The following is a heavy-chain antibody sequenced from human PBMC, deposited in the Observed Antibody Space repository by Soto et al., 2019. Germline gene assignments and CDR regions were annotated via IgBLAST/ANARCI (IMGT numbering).Heavy chain of an antibody. CDR1: GLPFSSYG. Sequence: PGGSLRLSCAASGLPFSSYGMHWVRQAPGKGLEWVAVIWYDGSNKYYADSVKGRFTISRDNSKNTLYLQMNSLRAEDTAVYYCARDRGGSYKPEYAFDIWGQGTMVTVSS. V-gene: IGHV3-33*01. D-gene: IGHD1-26*01. CDR3: ARDRGGSYKPEYAFDI. J-gene: IGHJ3*02. CDR2: IWYDGSNK.